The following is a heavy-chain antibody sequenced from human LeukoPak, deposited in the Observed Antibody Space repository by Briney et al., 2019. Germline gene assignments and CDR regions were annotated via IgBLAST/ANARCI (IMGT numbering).Heavy chain of an antibody. V-gene: IGHV3-11*01. CDR1: GFTFSDYY. CDR3: ARGFPVGPRLRWLQLGAFDI. Sequence: GGSLRLSCAASGFTFSDYYMSWIRQAPGKGLEWVSYISSSGSTIYYADSVKGRFTISRDNAKNSLYLQMNSLRAEDTAVYYCARGFPVGPRLRWLQLGAFDIWGQGTMVTVSS. J-gene: IGHJ3*02. CDR2: ISSSGSTI. D-gene: IGHD5-24*01.